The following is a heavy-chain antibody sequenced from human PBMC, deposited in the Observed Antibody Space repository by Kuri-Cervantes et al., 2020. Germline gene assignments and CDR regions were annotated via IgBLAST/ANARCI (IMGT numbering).Heavy chain of an antibody. J-gene: IGHJ6*03. CDR2: ISSSSSYI. Sequence: SCKGSGYSFTSYWIGWVRQMPGKGLEWVSSISSSSSYIYYADSVKGRFTISRDNAKNSLYLQMNSLRAEDTAVYYCARGPYDILTGPRPDYYYMDVWGKGTTVTVSS. CDR1: GYSFTSYW. V-gene: IGHV3-21*01. D-gene: IGHD3-9*01. CDR3: ARGPYDILTGPRPDYYYMDV.